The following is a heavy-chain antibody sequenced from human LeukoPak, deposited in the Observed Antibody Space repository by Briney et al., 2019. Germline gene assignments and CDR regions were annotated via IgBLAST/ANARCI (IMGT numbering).Heavy chain of an antibody. J-gene: IGHJ6*03. CDR1: GFTFSSYG. Sequence: GGSLRLSCAASGFTFSSYGMHWVRQAPGKGLEWVAFIRYDGSNKYYADSVKGRFTISRDNSKNTLYLQMNSLRAEDTAVYYCAKDHELLRFGELRSDYYYMDVWGKGTTVTISS. D-gene: IGHD3-10*01. V-gene: IGHV3-30*02. CDR2: IRYDGSNK. CDR3: AKDHELLRFGELRSDYYYMDV.